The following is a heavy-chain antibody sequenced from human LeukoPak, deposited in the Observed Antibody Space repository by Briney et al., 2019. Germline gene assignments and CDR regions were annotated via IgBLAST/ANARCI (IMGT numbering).Heavy chain of an antibody. Sequence: GGSLRLSCAASGFTFSDYYMSWIRQAPGKGLEWVSYISSSGSTIYYADSVKGRFTISRDNAKNSLYLQMNSLRAEDTAVDYCARAHHPYHFDYWGQGTLVTVSS. CDR2: ISSSGSTI. CDR1: GFTFSDYY. CDR3: ARAHHPYHFDY. J-gene: IGHJ4*02. V-gene: IGHV3-11*01. D-gene: IGHD1-14*01.